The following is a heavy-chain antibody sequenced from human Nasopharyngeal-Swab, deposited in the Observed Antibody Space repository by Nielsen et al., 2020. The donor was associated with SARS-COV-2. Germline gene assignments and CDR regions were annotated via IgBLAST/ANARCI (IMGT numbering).Heavy chain of an antibody. CDR2: ISSNGGST. CDR3: VKEQVRGDCFDY. CDR1: GFTFSSYA. D-gene: IGHD2-21*01. J-gene: IGHJ4*02. Sequence: ETLSLTCSASGFTFSSYAMHWVRQAPGKGLEYVSAISSNGGSTYYADSVKGRFTISRDNSKNTLYLQMSSLRAEDTAVYYCVKEQVRGDCFDYWGQGTPVTVSS. V-gene: IGHV3-64D*06.